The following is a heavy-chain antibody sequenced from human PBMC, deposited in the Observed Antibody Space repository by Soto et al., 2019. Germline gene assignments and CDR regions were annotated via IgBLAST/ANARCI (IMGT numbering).Heavy chain of an antibody. CDR1: GGSVSSGSYY. V-gene: IGHV4-61*01. CDR3: ARDTFRPGDYVEVGLIAFDI. J-gene: IGHJ3*02. Sequence: QVQLQESGPGLVKPSETLSLTCTVSGGSVSSGSYYWSWIRQPPGKGLEWIGYIYYSGSTNYNPSLRSRVTISVDTSKTQFSLKLSSVTAADTAVYYCARDTFRPGDYVEVGLIAFDIWGQGTMVTVSS. D-gene: IGHD4-17*01. CDR2: IYYSGST.